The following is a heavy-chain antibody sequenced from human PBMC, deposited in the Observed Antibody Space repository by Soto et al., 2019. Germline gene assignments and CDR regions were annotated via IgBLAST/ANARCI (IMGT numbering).Heavy chain of an antibody. D-gene: IGHD3-10*01. CDR2: INPNSGGT. CDR3: ARDGGRITEEYYFDY. CDR1: GYTFTGYY. V-gene: IGHV1-2*04. Sequence: QVQLVQSGAEVKKPGASVKVSCKASGYTFTGYYMHWVRQAPGQGLEWMGWINPNSGGTNYAQKFQGWVTMTRDTSISTAYMELSRLRSDDTAVYYCARDGGRITEEYYFDYWGQGTLVTVSS. J-gene: IGHJ4*02.